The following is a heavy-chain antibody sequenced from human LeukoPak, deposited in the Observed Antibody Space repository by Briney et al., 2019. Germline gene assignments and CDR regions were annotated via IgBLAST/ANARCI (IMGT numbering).Heavy chain of an antibody. J-gene: IGHJ4*02. CDR2: ISAYSGNA. CDR3: ARGYGHDY. Sequence: ASVKVSCKASGYAFSRYGINWVRQAPGQGLEWVGGISAYSGNANYAQNLQGRVTMTTDTSSSTAYMELRSLRSDDTAVYYCARGYGHDYWGQGTLVTVSS. D-gene: IGHD2-15*01. CDR1: GYAFSRYG. V-gene: IGHV1-18*01.